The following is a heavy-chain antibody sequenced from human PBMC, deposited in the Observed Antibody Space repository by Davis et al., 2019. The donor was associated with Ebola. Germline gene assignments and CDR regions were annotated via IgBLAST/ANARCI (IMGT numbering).Heavy chain of an antibody. D-gene: IGHD3-10*01. Sequence: ASVKVSCKASGYTFTSYAMHWVRQAPGQRLEWMGWINAGNGNTKYSQKFQGRVTITADESTSTAYMELSSLRSEDTAVYYCARGDYALLWFGAYGMDVWGKGTTVTVSS. J-gene: IGHJ6*04. V-gene: IGHV1-3*01. CDR1: GYTFTSYA. CDR2: INAGNGNT. CDR3: ARGDYALLWFGAYGMDV.